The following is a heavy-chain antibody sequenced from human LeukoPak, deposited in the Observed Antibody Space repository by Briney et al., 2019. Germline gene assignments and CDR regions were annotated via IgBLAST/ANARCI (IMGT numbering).Heavy chain of an antibody. Sequence: SQTLSLTCAVYGGSFSGYNWSWIRQPPGKGLEWIGEINHSGSTNYNASLKSRGTISVDTSKNQFSLKLSSVTAADTAVYYCARGITFGGVIEYWGQGTLVTVSS. CDR1: GGSFSGYN. V-gene: IGHV4-34*01. J-gene: IGHJ4*02. CDR3: ARGITFGGVIEY. CDR2: INHSGST. D-gene: IGHD3-16*02.